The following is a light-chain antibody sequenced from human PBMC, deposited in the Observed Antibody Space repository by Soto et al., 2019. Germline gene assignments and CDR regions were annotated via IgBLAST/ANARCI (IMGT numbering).Light chain of an antibody. CDR1: SSDVGDYNS. CDR3: CSYAGSNIWV. J-gene: IGLJ3*02. CDR2: EVS. Sequence: QSALTQPPSASGSPGRSVTISCSGTSSDVGDYNSVSWYQQHPGKAPKLMIYEVSKRPSGVPDRFSGSKSGNAASLTVSGLQAEDEADYYCCSYAGSNIWVFGGGTQLTV. V-gene: IGLV2-8*01.